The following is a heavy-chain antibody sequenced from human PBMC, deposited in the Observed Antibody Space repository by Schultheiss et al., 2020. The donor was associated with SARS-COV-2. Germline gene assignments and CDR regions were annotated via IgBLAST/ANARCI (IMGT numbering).Heavy chain of an antibody. CDR2: IYSGGST. D-gene: IGHD3-3*01. Sequence: GGSLRLSCAASGFTVSSNYMSWVRQAPGKGLEWVSVIYSGGSTYYADSVKGRFTISRDNSKNTLYLQMNSLRAEDTAVYYCARASLFWSGYSNAFDIWGQGTMVTV. CDR1: GFTVSSNY. CDR3: ARASLFWSGYSNAFDI. J-gene: IGHJ3*02. V-gene: IGHV3-53*01.